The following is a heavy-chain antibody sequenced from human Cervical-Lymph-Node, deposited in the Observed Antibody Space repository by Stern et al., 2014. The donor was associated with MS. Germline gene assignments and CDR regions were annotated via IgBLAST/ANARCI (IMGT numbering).Heavy chain of an antibody. CDR2: IFPGDSDS. CDR1: GYDFNNYW. CDR3: ARRTGYFDY. V-gene: IGHV5-51*01. Sequence: LVQSGAEVKEPGESLKISCKTSGYDFNNYWIGWVRQMPGKSLEWMRIIFPGDSDSRYSPSFQGQVTISADESISTAYLQWSSLKASDSAMYYCARRTGYFDYWGQGTLVTVSS. J-gene: IGHJ4*02.